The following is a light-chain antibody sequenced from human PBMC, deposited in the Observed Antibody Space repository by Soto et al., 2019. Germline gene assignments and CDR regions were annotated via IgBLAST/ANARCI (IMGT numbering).Light chain of an antibody. J-gene: IGLJ3*02. CDR2: DVS. CDR3: SSYTSSSTLGV. Sequence: QSALTQPRSVSGSLGQSVTISCSGTSNNFGGYNFLSWYQHPPGKAPKLIIYDVSKRPSGVPGRFSGSKSGSTASLTISGLQAEDEAYYYCSSYTSSSTLGVFGGGTKVTVL. CDR1: SNNFGGYNF. V-gene: IGLV2-11*01.